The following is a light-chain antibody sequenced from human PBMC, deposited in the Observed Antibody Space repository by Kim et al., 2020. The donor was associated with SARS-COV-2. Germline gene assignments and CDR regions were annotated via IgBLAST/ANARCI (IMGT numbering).Light chain of an antibody. CDR3: GTWDSSLSAVV. CDR2: DNN. Sequence: QKITITCSGSSSNIGNNSVSWYQHLPGTAPHLLIYDNNKRPSGIPDRFSASKSGTSATPGITGLQTGDEADYYCGTWDSSLSAVVFGGGTQLTVL. CDR1: SSNIGNNS. V-gene: IGLV1-51*01. J-gene: IGLJ2*01.